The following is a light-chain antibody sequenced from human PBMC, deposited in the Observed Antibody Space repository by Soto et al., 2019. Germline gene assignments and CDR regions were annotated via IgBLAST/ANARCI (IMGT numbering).Light chain of an antibody. CDR2: EDN. Sequence: NFMLTQPHSVSESPGKTVTISCTRSGGSIASGYAQWYRQRPGSAPTTVIYEDNQRPSGVPDRFSGSIDSSSNSASLTISGLQTEDEADYYCQSYHSSYPYVFGTGTKVTVL. CDR3: QSYHSSYPYV. J-gene: IGLJ1*01. V-gene: IGLV6-57*03. CDR1: GGSIASGY.